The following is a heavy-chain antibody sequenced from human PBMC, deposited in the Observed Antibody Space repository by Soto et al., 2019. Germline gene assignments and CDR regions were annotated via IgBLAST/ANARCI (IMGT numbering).Heavy chain of an antibody. V-gene: IGHV4-39*01. D-gene: IGHD1-26*01. Sequence: SATLCLTGTVSCGSIISHGYCWGWIRQPPGKGLEWIGTIYYSGTTFYNPSLKSRVTISVDTSKNQLSLKLSSVTAADTAVYYCARHAGGVSQIDYWGQGTLVTVSS. CDR2: IYYSGTT. J-gene: IGHJ4*02. CDR3: ARHAGGVSQIDY. CDR1: CGSIISHGYC.